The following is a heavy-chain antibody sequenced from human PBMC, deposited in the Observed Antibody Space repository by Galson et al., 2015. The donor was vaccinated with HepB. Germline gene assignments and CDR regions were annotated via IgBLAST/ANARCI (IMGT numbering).Heavy chain of an antibody. Sequence: ETLSLTCAVYGGSFNDHYWTWIRQPPGKGLEWIGEINHSESTNYNPSLKSRVSILVDKSKNQFSLNLRSVTAADTAMYYCTGRRMVRGITKSNFYYYGMDVWGQGTTVTVSS. CDR1: GGSFNDHY. J-gene: IGHJ6*02. CDR2: INHSEST. D-gene: IGHD3-10*01. CDR3: TGRRMVRGITKSNFYYYGMDV. V-gene: IGHV4-34*01.